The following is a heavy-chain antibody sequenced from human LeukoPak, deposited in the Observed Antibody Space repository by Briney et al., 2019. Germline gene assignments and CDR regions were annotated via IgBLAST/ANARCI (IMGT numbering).Heavy chain of an antibody. CDR2: ISSSGSTI. CDR1: GFTFSSYE. V-gene: IGHV3-48*03. CDR3: ARVPYGYSYGSYYFDY. Sequence: GRSLRLSCAASGFTFSSYEMNWVRQAPGKGLEWVSYISSSGSTIYYADSVKGRFTISRDNAKNSLYLQMNSLRAEDTAVYYCARVPYGYSYGSYYFDYWGQGTLVTVSS. D-gene: IGHD5-18*01. J-gene: IGHJ4*02.